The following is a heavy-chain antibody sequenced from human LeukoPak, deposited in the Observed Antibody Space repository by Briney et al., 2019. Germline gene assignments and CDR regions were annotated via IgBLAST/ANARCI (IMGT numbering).Heavy chain of an antibody. CDR1: GDSVSSNSAA. CDR3: ARDLAAAGTYIRWFDP. D-gene: IGHD6-13*01. CDR2: SYYRSKWYN. J-gene: IGHJ5*02. Sequence: SQTLSLTCAISGDSVSSNSAAWNWIRQTPSRGLEWLGMSYYRSKWYNDYAVSVKSRITINPDTSKNQFSLQLNSVTPEDTAVYYCARDLAAAGTYIRWFDPWGQGTLVTVSS. V-gene: IGHV6-1*01.